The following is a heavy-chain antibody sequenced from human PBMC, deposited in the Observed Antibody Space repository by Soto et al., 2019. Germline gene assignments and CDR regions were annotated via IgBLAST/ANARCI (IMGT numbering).Heavy chain of an antibody. Sequence: SETLSLTCTVSGGSVSCGSYYWSWIRQPPGKGLEWIGYIYYSGSTNYNPSLKSRVTISVDTSKNQFSLKLSSVTAADTAVYYCARVGYSSGWYVAFDIWGQGTMVTVSS. CDR1: GGSVSCGSYY. CDR2: IYYSGST. J-gene: IGHJ3*02. CDR3: ARVGYSSGWYVAFDI. D-gene: IGHD6-19*01. V-gene: IGHV4-61*01.